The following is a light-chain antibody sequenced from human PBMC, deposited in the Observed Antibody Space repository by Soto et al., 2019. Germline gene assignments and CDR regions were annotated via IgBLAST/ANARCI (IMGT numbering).Light chain of an antibody. CDR3: QQYGSSPLIS. V-gene: IGKV3-20*01. CDR2: DAS. Sequence: VLTQSPGTLSLSPGERPTPSCRASQTVRNNYLAWYQQKPGQAPRLLIYDASSRATGIPDRFSGGGSGTDFTLPISGLEPEDFAVYYGQQYGSSPLISFGQGTRLEIK. J-gene: IGKJ5*01. CDR1: QTVRNNY.